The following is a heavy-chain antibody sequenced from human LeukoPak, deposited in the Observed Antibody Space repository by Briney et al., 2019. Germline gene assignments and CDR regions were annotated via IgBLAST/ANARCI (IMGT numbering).Heavy chain of an antibody. CDR3: ARDKKVITSKVWFDP. J-gene: IGHJ5*02. D-gene: IGHD3-22*01. CDR1: GYTFTSYG. CDR2: ISAYNGNT. Sequence: ASVKVSCKASGYTFTSYGISWVRQAPGQGHEWMGWISAYNGNTNYAQKLQGRATMTTDTSTSTAYMELRSLRSDDTAVYYCARDKKVITSKVWFDPWGQGTLVTVSS. V-gene: IGHV1-18*01.